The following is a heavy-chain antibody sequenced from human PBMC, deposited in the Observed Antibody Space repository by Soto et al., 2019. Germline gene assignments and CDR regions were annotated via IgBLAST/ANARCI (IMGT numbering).Heavy chain of an antibody. Sequence: QVQLVQSGAEVKKPGSSVKVSCKASGGTSRSLSITWVRQAPGQGLEWMGGITPLFGIPNYPQKFQGRLTITAHKSTGTAYLELSSLRSEDTAVYYCARDTHSAGGWFHTWGRGTLVTVSS. V-gene: IGHV1-69*17. J-gene: IGHJ5*01. CDR1: GGTSRSLS. CDR2: ITPLFGIP. D-gene: IGHD2-15*01. CDR3: ARDTHSAGGWFHT.